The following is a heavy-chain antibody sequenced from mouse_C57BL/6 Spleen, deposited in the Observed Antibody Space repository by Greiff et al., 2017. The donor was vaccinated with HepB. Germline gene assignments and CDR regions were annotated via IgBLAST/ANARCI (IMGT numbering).Heavy chain of an antibody. CDR3: ARRRGADGMDY. J-gene: IGHJ4*01. D-gene: IGHD2-3*01. CDR1: GYTFTSYW. CDR2: IYPGSGST. V-gene: IGHV1-55*01. Sequence: QVQLQQPGAELVKPGASVKMSCKASGYTFTSYWITWVKQRPGQGLEWIGDIYPGSGSTNYNEKFKSKATLTVDTSSSTAYMQLSSLASEESAVYCCARRRGADGMDYWGQGTSVTVSS.